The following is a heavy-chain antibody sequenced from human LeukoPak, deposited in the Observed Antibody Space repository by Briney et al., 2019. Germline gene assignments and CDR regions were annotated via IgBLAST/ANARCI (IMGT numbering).Heavy chain of an antibody. CDR2: INSDGSGA. J-gene: IGHJ4*02. V-gene: IGHV3-74*01. Sequence: GGSLRLSCAASGFDFATYWMFWVRQAPGKGLVWVAQINSDGSGATYGDSAKGRFSISRDNAKNTLFLYMSGLRAEDTAVYYCARGTSTAAGIDYWGQGTLVAVSS. D-gene: IGHD6-13*01. CDR3: ARGTSTAAGIDY. CDR1: GFDFATYW.